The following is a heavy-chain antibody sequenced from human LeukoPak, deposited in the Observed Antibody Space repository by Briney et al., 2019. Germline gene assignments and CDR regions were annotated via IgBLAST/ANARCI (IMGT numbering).Heavy chain of an antibody. CDR2: INHSGST. CDR3: ARSAPGIDYDFWSGDDAFDI. J-gene: IGHJ3*02. CDR1: GGSFSGYY. Sequence: PSETLSLTCAVYGGSFSGYYWSWIRQPPGKGPEWIGEINHSGSTNYNPSLKSRVTISVDTSKNQFSLKLSSVTAADTAVYYCARSAPGIDYDFWSGDDAFDIWGQGTMVTVSS. D-gene: IGHD3-3*01. V-gene: IGHV4-34*01.